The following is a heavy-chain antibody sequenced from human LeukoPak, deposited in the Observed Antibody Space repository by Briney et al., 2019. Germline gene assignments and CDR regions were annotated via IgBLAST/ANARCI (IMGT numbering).Heavy chain of an antibody. V-gene: IGHV4-39*01. J-gene: IGHJ4*02. Sequence: SETLSLTCTVSGVSVSSDNYYWGWIRQPPGKGLEWIGSIYYSGSTYYNPSLRSRVTISVDTSKNHFSLKLSSVTAADTAVYSCARHYYDSSGYRSDYWGQGTLVTVSS. CDR2: IYYSGST. D-gene: IGHD3-22*01. CDR1: GVSVSSDNYY. CDR3: ARHYYDSSGYRSDY.